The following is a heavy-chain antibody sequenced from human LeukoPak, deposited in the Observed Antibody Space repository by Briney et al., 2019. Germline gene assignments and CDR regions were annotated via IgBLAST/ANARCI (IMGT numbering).Heavy chain of an antibody. Sequence: GGSLRLSCAASGFTFSSFWMSWVRQAPGKGLEWVANIKQDGSEKYYVDSVKGRFTISRDNAKNSLYLQMNSLRAEDTAVYYCAREIVLMVYATAALDYWGQGTLVTVSS. CDR1: GFTFSSFW. V-gene: IGHV3-7*01. J-gene: IGHJ4*02. CDR2: IKQDGSEK. D-gene: IGHD2-8*01. CDR3: AREIVLMVYATAALDY.